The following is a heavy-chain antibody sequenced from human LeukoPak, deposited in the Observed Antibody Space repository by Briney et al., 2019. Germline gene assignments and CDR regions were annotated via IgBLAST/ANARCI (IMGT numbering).Heavy chain of an antibody. CDR2: ISTEGRDK. D-gene: IGHD6-13*01. CDR3: ARDSAAAAVYYFDY. V-gene: IGHV3-30*04. J-gene: IGHJ4*02. Sequence: GGSLRLSCAASGFSFSNYAMHWVRQTPGEGLVWVAVISTEGRDKHYADSVKGRFTISRDTSKSTLYLQMNSLRAEDTAVYYCARDSAAAAVYYFDYWGQGTLVTVSS. CDR1: GFSFSNYA.